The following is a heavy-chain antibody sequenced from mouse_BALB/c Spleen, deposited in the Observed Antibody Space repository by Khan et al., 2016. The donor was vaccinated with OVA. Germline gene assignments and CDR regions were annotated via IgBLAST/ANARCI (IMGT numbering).Heavy chain of an antibody. J-gene: IGHJ3*01. CDR3: ARAGDGGLAY. CDR1: GFTFSDYY. CDR2: ISDGGSST. V-gene: IGHV5-4*02. Sequence: EVELVESGGGLVKPGGSLKLSCAASGFTFSDYYMYWVRQTPEKRLEWVATISDGGSSTYYPDSVKGRFTISRDTAKNNLYLQLSSLKSEDTAIYYCARAGDGGLAYWGQGTLVTVSA. D-gene: IGHD1-1*02.